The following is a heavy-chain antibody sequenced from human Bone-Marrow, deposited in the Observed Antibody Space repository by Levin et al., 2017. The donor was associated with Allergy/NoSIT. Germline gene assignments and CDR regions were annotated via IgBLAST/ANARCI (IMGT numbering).Heavy chain of an antibody. CDR3: AKGSDTSGYYFDY. CDR2: IYPGDSDT. Sequence: GESLKISCKTSSDTSAKYWIGWVRQVPGKGLEWMGIIYPGDSDTRYNPSFQAQVTISADKSSNTAYLQWSSLRTSDTATYYCAKGSDTSGYYFDYWGQGTLVTVSS. V-gene: IGHV5-51*01. CDR1: SDTSAKYW. D-gene: IGHD3-22*01. J-gene: IGHJ4*02.